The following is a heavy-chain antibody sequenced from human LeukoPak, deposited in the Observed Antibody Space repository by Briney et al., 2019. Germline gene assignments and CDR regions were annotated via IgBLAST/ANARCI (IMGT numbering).Heavy chain of an antibody. CDR3: AREPHSSGSYYAFDY. J-gene: IGHJ4*02. Sequence: GGSLRLSCVASGFTFSSYAVNWVRQAPGKGLEWVAVISYDGNNKYYADSVKGRLTISRDNSKNTLYLQMNSLRAEDTAVYFCAREPHSSGSYYAFDYWGQGALVTVSS. CDR2: ISYDGNNK. CDR1: GFTFSSYA. D-gene: IGHD1-26*01. V-gene: IGHV3-30*01.